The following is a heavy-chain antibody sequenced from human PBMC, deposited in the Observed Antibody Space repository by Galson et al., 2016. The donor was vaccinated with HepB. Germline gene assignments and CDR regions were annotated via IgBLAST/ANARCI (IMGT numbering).Heavy chain of an antibody. CDR1: GYIFNNFW. J-gene: IGHJ6*02. CDR2: IYPGDSHS. D-gene: IGHD2-15*01. CDR3: ARTHSGGTDYYYYAMDV. Sequence: QSGAEVKKPGESLKISCKGSGYIFNNFWVAWVRQMPGKGLEWMGIIYPGDSHSRYSPSLQGQVTISADKSINPAYLQWNSLTASDTAVYYCARTHSGGTDYYYYAMDVWGQGTTVTVSS. V-gene: IGHV5-51*01.